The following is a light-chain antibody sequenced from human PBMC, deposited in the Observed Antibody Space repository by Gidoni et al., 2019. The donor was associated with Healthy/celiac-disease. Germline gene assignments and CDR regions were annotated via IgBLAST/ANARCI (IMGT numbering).Light chain of an antibody. CDR2: DAS. CDR1: LDISNY. V-gene: IGKV1-33*01. CDR3: QQYDKLPVT. J-gene: IGKJ5*01. Sequence: DIQMTHSPSPLSASVGDRVTITCQASLDISNYLNWYQQKRGKTPKLLIYDASKLETSVPSRCSRSGSRTDTTFTISSLQQEYIATYYYQQYDKLPVTFGQGTQLEIK.